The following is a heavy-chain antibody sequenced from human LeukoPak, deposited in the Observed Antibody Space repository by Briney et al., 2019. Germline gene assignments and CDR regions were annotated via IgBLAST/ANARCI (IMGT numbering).Heavy chain of an antibody. CDR1: GDSISSSTHY. CDR3: ARQGTTSYYFDY. D-gene: IGHD2/OR15-2a*01. CDR2: INHSGST. V-gene: IGHV4-39*01. Sequence: SETLSLTCIVSGDSISSSTHYWSWIRQPPGKGLEWIGEINHSGSTNYNPSLKSRVTISVDTSKNQFSLKLSSVTAADTAVYYCARQGTTSYYFDYWGQGTLVTVSS. J-gene: IGHJ4*02.